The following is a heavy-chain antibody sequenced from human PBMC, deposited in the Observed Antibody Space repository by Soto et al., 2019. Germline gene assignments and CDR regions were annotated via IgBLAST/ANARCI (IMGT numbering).Heavy chain of an antibody. D-gene: IGHD3-9*01. J-gene: IGHJ6*02. CDR3: ARADYEILTGSYAMDV. V-gene: IGHV4-4*07. Sequence: LSLTCTFSPDSLGHYYWFWIRHPVGKGLEWIGRVSSSGNTNANPTLNSRATMSIDTSKNQFSLRLRSVTAADTAVYYCARADYEILTGSYAMDVWGQGTTVTVSS. CDR1: PDSLGHYY. CDR2: VSSSGNT.